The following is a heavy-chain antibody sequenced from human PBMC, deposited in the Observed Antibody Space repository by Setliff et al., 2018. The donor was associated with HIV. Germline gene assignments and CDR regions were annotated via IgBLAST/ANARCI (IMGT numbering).Heavy chain of an antibody. CDR2: ISGRSSDP. V-gene: IGHV3-11*03. J-gene: IGHJ4*02. CDR3: VRPVREPVD. D-gene: IGHD6-19*01. Sequence: GGSLRLSCAASGFTFSDYYMGWIRQAPGKGLKWVSYISGRSSDPNYADSVKGRFTISRDNAKNSVYLQMNSLRAEDTAMYYCVRPVREPVDWGRGTLVTVSS. CDR1: GFTFSDYY.